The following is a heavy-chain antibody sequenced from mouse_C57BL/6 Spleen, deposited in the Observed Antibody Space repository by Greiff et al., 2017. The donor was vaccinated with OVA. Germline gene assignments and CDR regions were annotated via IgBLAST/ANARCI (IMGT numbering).Heavy chain of an antibody. CDR2: IYWDDDK. D-gene: IGHD1-1*01. Sequence: QVTLKVSGPGILQSSQTLSLTCSFSGFSLSTSGMGVSWIRQPSGKGLEWLAHIYWDDDKRYNPSLKSRLTISKDTSRHQVFLKITSVDTADTATYYCARSYYGSSYRDYYAMDYWGQGTSVTVSS. CDR3: ARSYYGSSYRDYYAMDY. CDR1: GFSLSTSGMG. J-gene: IGHJ4*01. V-gene: IGHV8-12*01.